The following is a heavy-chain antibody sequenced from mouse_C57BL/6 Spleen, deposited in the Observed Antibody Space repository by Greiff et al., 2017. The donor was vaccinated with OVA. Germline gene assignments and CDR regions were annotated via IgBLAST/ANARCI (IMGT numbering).Heavy chain of an antibody. J-gene: IGHJ3*01. V-gene: IGHV1-18*01. CDR1: GYTFTDYN. Sequence: EVKLLESGPELVKPGASVKIPCKASGYTFTDYNMDWVKQSHGKSLEWIGDINPNNGGTIYNQKFKGTATLTVDKSSSTAYMELRSLTSEDTAVYYGARRRAYDYDPGAYWGQGTLVTVSA. CDR2: INPNNGGT. CDR3: ARRRAYDYDPGAY. D-gene: IGHD2-4*01.